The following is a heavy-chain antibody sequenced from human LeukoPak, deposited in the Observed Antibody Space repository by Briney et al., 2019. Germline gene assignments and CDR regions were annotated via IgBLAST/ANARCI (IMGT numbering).Heavy chain of an antibody. D-gene: IGHD5-12*01. V-gene: IGHV4-59*08. CDR2: IYYSGST. CDR1: GGSISSYY. Sequence: PSETLSLTCTVSGGSISSYYWSWIRQPPGKGLEWIGYIYYSGSTNYNPSLKSRVTISVDTSKKQFSLKVSYVTIAGTAVYCCARRYSGCHDYCGQGTLVTVSS. CDR3: ARRYSGCHDY. J-gene: IGHJ4*02.